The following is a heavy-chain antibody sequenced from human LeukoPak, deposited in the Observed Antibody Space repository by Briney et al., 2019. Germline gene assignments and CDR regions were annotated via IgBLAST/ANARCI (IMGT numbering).Heavy chain of an antibody. J-gene: IGHJ6*03. CDR3: ARDIELGYYYMDV. V-gene: IGHV4-39*07. CDR1: VGSISSSSFY. Sequence: PSETLSFTCTVSVGSISSSSFYWGWIRQPPGKGLEWIGSLYYSGNTYYNPSLKSRVTISVDTSKNQFSLKLNSVTAADTAVYYCARDIELGYYYMDVWGKGTTVTVSS. CDR2: LYYSGNT. D-gene: IGHD2-8*01.